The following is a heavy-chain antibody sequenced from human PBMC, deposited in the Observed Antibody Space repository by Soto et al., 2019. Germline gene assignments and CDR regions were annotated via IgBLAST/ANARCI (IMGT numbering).Heavy chain of an antibody. J-gene: IGHJ6*03. Sequence: QVQLQESGPGLVKPSETLSLTCTVSGGSISPYYWSWVRQPPRQGLEWIGYVYYSGNTNYNPSLESRVTISVDTSRNRVSLNLTSATAADPAVYSCARKGAAASYAHYYMDVWGRGTAGTVSS. CDR3: ARKGAAASYAHYYMDV. D-gene: IGHD6-13*01. CDR2: VYYSGNT. CDR1: GGSISPYY. V-gene: IGHV4-59*01.